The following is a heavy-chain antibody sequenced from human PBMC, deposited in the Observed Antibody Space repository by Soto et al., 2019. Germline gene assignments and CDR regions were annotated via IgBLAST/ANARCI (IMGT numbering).Heavy chain of an antibody. CDR3: AKGIAVALYNWFDP. CDR2: ISGSGGST. J-gene: IGHJ5*02. Sequence: WGSLRLSCAASGFTFSSYAMSWVRQAPGKGLEWVSAISGSGGSTYYADSVKGRFTISRDNSKNTLYLQMNSLRAEDTAVYYCAKGIAVALYNWFDPWGQGTLVTVSS. CDR1: GFTFSSYA. D-gene: IGHD6-19*01. V-gene: IGHV3-23*01.